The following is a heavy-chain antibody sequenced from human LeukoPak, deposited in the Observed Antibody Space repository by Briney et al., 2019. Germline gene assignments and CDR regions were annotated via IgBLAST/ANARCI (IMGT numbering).Heavy chain of an antibody. CDR2: INPNSGGT. CDR3: ALIGDHAWFDP. D-gene: IGHD3-10*01. CDR1: GYTFSGYY. J-gene: IGHJ5*02. Sequence: ASVTVSCTASGYTFSGYYIFWVRRAPGQGLEWMGWINPNSGGTNYAQEFQGRVTMTRDTSITTAYMELSTLRSDDTAVYYCALIGDHAWFDPWGQGTLVTVSS. V-gene: IGHV1-2*02.